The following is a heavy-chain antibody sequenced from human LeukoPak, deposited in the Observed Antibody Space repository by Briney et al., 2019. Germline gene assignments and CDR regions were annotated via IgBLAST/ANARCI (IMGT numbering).Heavy chain of an antibody. CDR2: VDGGGGGT. D-gene: IGHD1-26*01. V-gene: IGHV3-23*01. CDR1: GFTLSSYA. J-gene: IGHJ4*02. CDR3: AKKAQYNGNYPLDY. Sequence: PGGSLRLSCAASGFTLSSYAMTWVRQAPGRGLEWVSSVDGGGGGTYYADSVKGRFTISRDNSKDTLYLQMNGLRAEDTAVYFCAKKAQYNGNYPLDYWGQGTLVTVSS.